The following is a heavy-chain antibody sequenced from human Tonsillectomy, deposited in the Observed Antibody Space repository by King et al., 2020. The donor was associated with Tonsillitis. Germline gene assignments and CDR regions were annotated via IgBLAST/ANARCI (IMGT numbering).Heavy chain of an antibody. Sequence: QLQESGPGLVKPSETLSLTCTVSGGSISSSSYYWGWIRQPPGKGLEWIGSIYYSGSTYYNPSLKSRVTISVDTSKNQFSLKLSSVTAADTAVYYCARQTRCRYYGPPGYFDYWGQGTLVTVSS. CDR2: IYYSGST. J-gene: IGHJ4*02. CDR1: GGSISSSSYY. V-gene: IGHV4-39*07. CDR3: ARQTRCRYYGPPGYFDY. D-gene: IGHD3-10*01.